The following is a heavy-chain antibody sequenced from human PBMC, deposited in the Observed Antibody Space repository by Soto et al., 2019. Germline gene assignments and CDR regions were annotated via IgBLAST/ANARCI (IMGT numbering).Heavy chain of an antibody. D-gene: IGHD4-17*01. CDR1: GFTFCSYW. J-gene: IGHJ5*02. CDR2: IKQDGSEK. V-gene: IGHV3-7*04. CDR3: ARARDYGHH. Sequence: EVQLVESGGGFVQPGGSLRLSCAASGFTFCSYWRSWVRQAPGKGLEWVANIKQDGSEKDYVDSVKGRLTIPRDNAKNSRYLQMNSLRDEHTDVYYCARARDYGHHWGQGTMVTVSS.